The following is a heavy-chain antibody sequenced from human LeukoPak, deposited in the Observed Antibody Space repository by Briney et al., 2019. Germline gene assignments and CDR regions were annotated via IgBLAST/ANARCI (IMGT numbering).Heavy chain of an antibody. Sequence: SETLSLTCTVSGGSISSSSYYWGWIRQPPGKGLEWIGTIYYSGSTYYNPSLKSRVTISVDTSKNQFSLKLSSVTAADTAVYYCARARRWNAAVEGWWFDPWGQGTLVTVSS. CDR3: ARARRWNAAVEGWWFDP. CDR2: IYYSGST. D-gene: IGHD1-1*01. V-gene: IGHV4-39*07. CDR1: GGSISSSSYY. J-gene: IGHJ5*02.